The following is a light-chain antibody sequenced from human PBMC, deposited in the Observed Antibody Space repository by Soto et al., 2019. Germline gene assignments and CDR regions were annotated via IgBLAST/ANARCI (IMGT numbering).Light chain of an antibody. Sequence: EIVLTQSPATLSLSPGETANLSRRASQSVSNDLAWYQQRPGQAPRLLIYATSNRVTGVPARFSGSGSGTDFTLTISSLEPEDFAVYYCQQCNNWPVAFGQGTKVEVK. CDR2: ATS. J-gene: IGKJ1*01. CDR1: QSVSND. CDR3: QQCNNWPVA. V-gene: IGKV3-11*01.